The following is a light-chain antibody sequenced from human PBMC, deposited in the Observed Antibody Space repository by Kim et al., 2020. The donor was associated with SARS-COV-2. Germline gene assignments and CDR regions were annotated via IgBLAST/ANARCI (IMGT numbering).Light chain of an antibody. V-gene: IGLV6-57*03. CDR2: EDN. J-gene: IGLJ3*02. CDR3: QSYDSSKPGV. Sequence: NFMLTQPHSVSESPGKTVTISCTRSSGSIASNYVQWYQQRPGSAPTTVIYEDNQRPSGVPDRFSGSIDSSSNSASLTISGLKTEDEADYYCQSYDSSKPGVFGGGTQLTVL. CDR1: SGSIASNY.